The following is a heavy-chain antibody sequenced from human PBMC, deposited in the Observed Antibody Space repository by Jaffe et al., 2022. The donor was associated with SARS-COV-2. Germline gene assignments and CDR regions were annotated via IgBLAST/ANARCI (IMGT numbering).Heavy chain of an antibody. J-gene: IGHJ4*02. CDR3: AKERDFDVVTNFDS. CDR2: ITGDGGRT. CDR1: GFTFGDYA. V-gene: IGHV3-23*01. Sequence: EVHLLESGGGLVQPGGSLRLSCAASGFTFGDYALSWVRQAPGKGLEWVSAITGDGGRTFRIDSVGGRFTISRDNSKNTLYLYMNDLRLGDTAVYYCAKERDFDVVTNFDSWGQGTLVTVSS. D-gene: IGHD5-12*01.